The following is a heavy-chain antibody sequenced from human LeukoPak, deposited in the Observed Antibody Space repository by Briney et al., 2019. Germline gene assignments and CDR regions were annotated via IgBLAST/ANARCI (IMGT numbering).Heavy chain of an antibody. CDR1: GGSISSYY. Sequence: SETLSLTCTVSGGSISSYYWSWIRQPPGKGLEWIGYIYYSGSTNYNPSLKSRVTISVDTSKNQLSLKLSSVTAADTAVYYCARGSRYYYGSGSPLVGFYYGMDVWGQGTTATVSS. V-gene: IGHV4-59*08. CDR3: ARGSRYYYGSGSPLVGFYYGMDV. J-gene: IGHJ6*02. CDR2: IYYSGST. D-gene: IGHD3-10*01.